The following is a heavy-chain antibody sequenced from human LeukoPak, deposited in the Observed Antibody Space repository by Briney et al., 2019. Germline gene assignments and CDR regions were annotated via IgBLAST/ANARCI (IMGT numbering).Heavy chain of an antibody. Sequence: ASETLSLTCAVYGGSFSGYYWSWIRQPPGKGLEWIGEINHSGSTNYNPSLKSRVTISVDTSKNQFSLKLSSVTAADTAVYYCARDGRGYSGYVFDYWGQGTLVTVSS. V-gene: IGHV4-34*01. CDR3: ARDGRGYSGYVFDY. J-gene: IGHJ4*02. CDR1: GGSFSGYY. D-gene: IGHD5-12*01. CDR2: INHSGST.